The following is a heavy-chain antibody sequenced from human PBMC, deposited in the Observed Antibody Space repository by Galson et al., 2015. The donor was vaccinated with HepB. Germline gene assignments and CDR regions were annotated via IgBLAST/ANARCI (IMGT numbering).Heavy chain of an antibody. J-gene: IGHJ6*02. V-gene: IGHV3-30*04. Sequence: SLRLSCAASGFTFSSYAMHWVRQAPGKGLEWVAVISYDGSNKYYADSVKGRFTISRDNSKNTLYLQMNSLRAEDTAVYYCARDLGGSSGLKGMDVWGQGTTVTVSS. CDR3: ARDLGGSSGLKGMDV. D-gene: IGHD1-26*01. CDR2: ISYDGSNK. CDR1: GFTFSSYA.